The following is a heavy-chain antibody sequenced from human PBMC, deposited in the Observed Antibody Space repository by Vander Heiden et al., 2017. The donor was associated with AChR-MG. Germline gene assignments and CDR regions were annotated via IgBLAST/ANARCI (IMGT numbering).Heavy chain of an antibody. CDR1: GFTFSSYG. J-gene: IGHJ4*02. Sequence: QVQLVESGGGVVQPGRSLRLSCAASGFTFSSYGMHWVRQAPGKGLEWVAVISYDGSNKYYADSVKGRVTISRDNSKNTLYLQMNSLRAEDTAVYYCAKDIYYDSSGYPDNFDYWGQGTLVTVSS. D-gene: IGHD3-22*01. V-gene: IGHV3-30*18. CDR3: AKDIYYDSSGYPDNFDY. CDR2: ISYDGSNK.